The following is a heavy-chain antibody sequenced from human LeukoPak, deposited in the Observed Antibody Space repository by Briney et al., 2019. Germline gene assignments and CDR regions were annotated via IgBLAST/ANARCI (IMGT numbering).Heavy chain of an antibody. CDR1: GFTFSSYA. CDR3: ARRSGIAVAGAFDY. D-gene: IGHD6-19*01. CDR2: ISSSGSTI. Sequence: PGGSLRLFCAASGFTFSSYAMNWVRQAPGKGLEGVSYISSSGSTIYYADSVKGRFTISRDNAKNSLYLQMNSQRAEDTAVYHCARRSGIAVAGAFDYWGQGTLVTVSS. V-gene: IGHV3-48*04. J-gene: IGHJ4*02.